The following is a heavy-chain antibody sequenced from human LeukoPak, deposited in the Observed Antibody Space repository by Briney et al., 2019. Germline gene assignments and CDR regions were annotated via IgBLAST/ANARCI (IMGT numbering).Heavy chain of an antibody. V-gene: IGHV1-69*04. CDR3: ARDPPPFYGSGSPYFDY. Sequence: SVKVSCKASGGTFSSYAISWVRQAPGQGLEWMGRIIPILGIANYAQKFQGRVTITAHKSTSTAYMELSSLRSEDTAVYYCARDPPPFYGSGSPYFDYWGQGTLVTVSS. CDR2: IIPILGIA. D-gene: IGHD3-10*01. J-gene: IGHJ4*02. CDR1: GGTFSSYA.